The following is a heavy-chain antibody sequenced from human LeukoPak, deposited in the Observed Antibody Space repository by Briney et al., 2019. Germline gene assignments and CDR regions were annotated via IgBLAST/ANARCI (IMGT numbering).Heavy chain of an antibody. CDR3: ASGVAVDPDTFDI. D-gene: IGHD6-19*01. J-gene: IGHJ3*02. CDR2: ISYSGSA. Sequence: SETLSLTCTVSNGSFSNHFWSWIRQPPGKGLEWIGYISYSGSAHYDPSLTSRVTISVDTSKNQFSLKLSSVTAADTAVYYCASGVAVDPDTFDIWGLGTLVTVSS. CDR1: NGSFSNHF. V-gene: IGHV4-59*08.